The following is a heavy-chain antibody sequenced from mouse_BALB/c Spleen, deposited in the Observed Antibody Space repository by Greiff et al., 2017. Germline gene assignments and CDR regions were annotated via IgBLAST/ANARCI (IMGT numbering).Heavy chain of an antibody. J-gene: IGHJ4*01. Sequence: VQLQESGPGLVAPSQSLSITCTVSGFSLSRYSVHWVRQPPGKGLEWLGMIWGGGSTDYNSSLKSRLSISKDNSKSQVFLKMNSLQTDYTAMYYCARNSIYYGNPHHYAMDYWGQGTSVTVSS. CDR2: IWGGGST. D-gene: IGHD2-1*01. CDR3: ARNSIYYGNPHHYAMDY. V-gene: IGHV2-6-4*01. CDR1: GFSLSRYS.